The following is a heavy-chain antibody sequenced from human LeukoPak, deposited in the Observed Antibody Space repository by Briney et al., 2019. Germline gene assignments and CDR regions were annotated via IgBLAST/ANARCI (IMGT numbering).Heavy chain of an antibody. Sequence: GGSLRLSCAASGFTFSRFWMHWVRQAPGKGLVWVSRINTDGSNTIYADSVKGRFTISRDNSKNTLYLQMNSLRAEDTAVYYCAKDGDSSGWYYFDYWGQGTLVTVSS. CDR1: GFTFSRFW. CDR3: AKDGDSSGWYYFDY. J-gene: IGHJ4*02. V-gene: IGHV3-74*01. D-gene: IGHD6-19*01. CDR2: INTDGSNT.